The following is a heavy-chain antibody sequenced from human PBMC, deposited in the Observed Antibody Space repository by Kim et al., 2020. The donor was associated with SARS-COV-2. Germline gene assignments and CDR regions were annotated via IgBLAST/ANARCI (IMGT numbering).Heavy chain of an antibody. V-gene: IGHV3-21*04. Sequence: VGSLRLSCAASGFTFSSYSMNWVRQAPGKGLEWVSSISSSSSYIYYADSVKGRFTISRDNAKNSLYLQMNSLRAEDTAVYYCARDKEVATTDYYYYYGMDVWGQGTTVTVSS. D-gene: IGHD5-12*01. CDR1: GFTFSSYS. CDR3: ARDKEVATTDYYYYYGMDV. J-gene: IGHJ6*02. CDR2: ISSSSSYI.